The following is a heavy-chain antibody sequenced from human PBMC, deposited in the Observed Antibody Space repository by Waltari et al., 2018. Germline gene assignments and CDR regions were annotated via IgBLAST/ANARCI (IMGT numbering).Heavy chain of an antibody. Sequence: QVQLQQWGVGLLKPSETLSLTCAVSSEPFSAYSSTGIRQPPGKGLEWSGEINYSGKTNYNSSLRSRVTILADASKIQVSLKLRAATAADTAMYYCARGRPSDDGRLLGFFDWGQGILVTVAS. J-gene: IGHJ4*02. D-gene: IGHD3-3*01. CDR1: SEPFSAYS. CDR3: ARGRPSDDGRLLGFFD. CDR2: INYSGKT. V-gene: IGHV4-34*01.